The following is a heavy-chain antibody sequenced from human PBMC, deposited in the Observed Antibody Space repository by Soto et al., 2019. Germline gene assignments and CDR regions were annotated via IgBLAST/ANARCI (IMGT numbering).Heavy chain of an antibody. Sequence: SETLSLTCTVSGGSISSYYWSWIRQPPGKGLEWIGHIYYSGSTNYNPSLKSRVTISVDPSKNQFSLVLSSVTAADTAVYYCARLSAVRGVINYWGRGTLVTVSS. CDR1: GGSISSYY. J-gene: IGHJ4*02. CDR3: ARLSAVRGVINY. CDR2: IYYSGST. V-gene: IGHV4-59*08. D-gene: IGHD3-10*01.